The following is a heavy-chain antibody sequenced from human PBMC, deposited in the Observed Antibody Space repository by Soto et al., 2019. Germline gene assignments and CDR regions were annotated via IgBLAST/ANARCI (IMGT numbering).Heavy chain of an antibody. CDR2: INHSGST. CDR1: GVSFSGYY. V-gene: IGHV4-34*01. D-gene: IGHD2-2*01. J-gene: IGHJ6*03. Sequence: SETLSLTCAVYGVSFSGYYWSWIRQPPGKGLEWIGEINHSGSTNYNPSLKSRVTISVDTSKNQFSLKLSSVTAADTAVYYCARGRSETGDIVVVPAAIFMDVWGKGTTVTVSS. CDR3: ARGRSETGDIVVVPAAIFMDV.